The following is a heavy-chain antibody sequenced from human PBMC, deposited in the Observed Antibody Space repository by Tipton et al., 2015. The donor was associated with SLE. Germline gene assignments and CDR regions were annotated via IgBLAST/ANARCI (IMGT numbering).Heavy chain of an antibody. V-gene: IGHV4-61*08. D-gene: IGHD3-22*01. CDR1: GDSISSGGYS. Sequence: LRLSCAVSGDSISSGGYSWSWIRQPPGKGLEWIGYIHYSGSTNYDPSLKSRVTISLDTSKKQFSLRLRSVTAADTAVYYCARETNYEGGMDVWGQGTTVTVSS. J-gene: IGHJ6*02. CDR2: IHYSGST. CDR3: ARETNYEGGMDV.